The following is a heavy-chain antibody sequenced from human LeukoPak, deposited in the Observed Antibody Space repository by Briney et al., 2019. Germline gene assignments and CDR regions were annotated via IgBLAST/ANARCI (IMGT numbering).Heavy chain of an antibody. J-gene: IGHJ4*02. D-gene: IGHD2-2*01. Sequence: SETLSLTCTVSGGSISSYYWSWIRQPPGKGLEWIGYIYYSGSTNYNPSLKSRVTISVDTSKNQFSLKLSPVAAADTAVYYCARVKVVVAPAASLDSSVITLYYFDYWGQGTLVTVSS. CDR3: ARVKVVVAPAASLDSSVITLYYFDY. CDR1: GGSISSYY. V-gene: IGHV4-59*08. CDR2: IYYSGST.